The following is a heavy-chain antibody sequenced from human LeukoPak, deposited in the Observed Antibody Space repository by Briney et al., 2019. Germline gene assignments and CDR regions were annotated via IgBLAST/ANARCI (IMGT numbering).Heavy chain of an antibody. D-gene: IGHD1-1*01. J-gene: IGHJ4*02. V-gene: IGHV3-11*05. CDR1: GFTFSDFY. CDR3: ARGYTWRSDIDY. CDR2: ISSSSGDT. Sequence: GRSLRLSCAASGFTFSDFYMNWIRQAPGKGLEWVSYISSSSGDTNYADSVKGRFTISRDNAKNSLYLQMNSLRAEDTAVYYCARGYTWRSDIDYWGQGTLVTVSS.